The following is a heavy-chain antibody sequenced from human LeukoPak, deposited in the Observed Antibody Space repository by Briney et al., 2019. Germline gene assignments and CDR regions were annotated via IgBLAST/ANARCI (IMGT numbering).Heavy chain of an antibody. CDR3: ARFVTWFGENWFDP. J-gene: IGHJ5*02. CDR1: GYTFTSYD. Sequence: ASVKVSCKASGYTFTSYDINWVRQATGQGLEWMGWMNPNSGNTGYAQKFQGRVTMTRNTSISTAYMELSSLRSEDTAVYYCARFVTWFGENWFDPWGQGTLVTVSS. CDR2: MNPNSGNT. D-gene: IGHD3-10*01. V-gene: IGHV1-8*01.